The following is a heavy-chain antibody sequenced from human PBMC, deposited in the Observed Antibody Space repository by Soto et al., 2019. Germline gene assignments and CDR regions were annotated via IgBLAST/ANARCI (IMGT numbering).Heavy chain of an antibody. CDR3: ARSIFEVVIPFDY. CDR1: GGSISSYY. Sequence: SETLSLTCTVSGGSISSYYWSWIRQPPGKGLEWIGYIYYSGSTNYNPSLKSRVTISVDTSKNQFSLKLSSVTAADMAVYYCARSIFEVVIPFDYWGQGTLVTVSS. D-gene: IGHD3-3*01. J-gene: IGHJ4*02. CDR2: IYYSGST. V-gene: IGHV4-59*12.